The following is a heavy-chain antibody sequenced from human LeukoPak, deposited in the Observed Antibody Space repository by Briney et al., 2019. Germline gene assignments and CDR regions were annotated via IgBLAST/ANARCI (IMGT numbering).Heavy chain of an antibody. CDR3: ARVETGYSGYRFDY. CDR2: IFYSGST. D-gene: IGHD5-12*01. CDR1: GGSISSYY. Sequence: PSETLSLTCTVSGGSISSYYWSWIRQSPGKGLEWIGYIFYSGSTNYSPSLKSRVTISADTSKNQFSLELNSVTAADTALYYCARVETGYSGYRFDYWGQGTLVTVSS. V-gene: IGHV4-59*01. J-gene: IGHJ4*02.